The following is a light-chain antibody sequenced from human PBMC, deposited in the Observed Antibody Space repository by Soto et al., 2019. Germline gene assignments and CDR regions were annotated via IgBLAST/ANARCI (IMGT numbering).Light chain of an antibody. J-gene: IGKJ1*01. V-gene: IGKV3-20*01. Sequence: EIVLTQSPGTLPLSPGERITLSCRASQNVSSNCLAWYQQKPGQAPRLLIYGASSRATGIPDRFSGSGSGTDFSLTISRLEPEDFVVYYCQQYGSSGTFGQGTQVDIK. CDR3: QQYGSSGT. CDR1: QNVSSNC. CDR2: GAS.